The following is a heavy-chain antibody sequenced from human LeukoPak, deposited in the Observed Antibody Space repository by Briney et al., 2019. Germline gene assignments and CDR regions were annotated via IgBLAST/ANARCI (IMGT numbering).Heavy chain of an antibody. V-gene: IGHV3-20*04. J-gene: IGHJ6*04. CDR2: INWNGGST. D-gene: IGHD3-10*02. CDR3: AELGITMIGGV. CDR1: GFTFDDYG. Sequence: RPGGSLRLSCAASGFTFDDYGMSWVRQAPGKGLEWVSGINWNGGSTGYADSVKGRFTISRDNAKNSLYLQMNSLRAGDTAVYYCAELGITMIGGVWGKGTTVTISS.